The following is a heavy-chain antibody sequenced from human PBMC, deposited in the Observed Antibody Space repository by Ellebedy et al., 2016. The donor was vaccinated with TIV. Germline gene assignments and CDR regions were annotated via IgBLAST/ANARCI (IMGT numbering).Heavy chain of an antibody. CDR1: GYNFNSHW. CDR2: IYPGDSET. J-gene: IGHJ3*01. V-gene: IGHV5-51*01. D-gene: IGHD3-10*02. Sequence: GGSLRLSXKGSGYNFNSHWIGWVRQTPGKGLEWMGIIYPGDSETRYSPSSQGRVTISADKSTGTAYLQWNSLEASDTGIYYCARFCSGRVTDAFDVWGRGTLVTVSS. CDR3: ARFCSGRVTDAFDV.